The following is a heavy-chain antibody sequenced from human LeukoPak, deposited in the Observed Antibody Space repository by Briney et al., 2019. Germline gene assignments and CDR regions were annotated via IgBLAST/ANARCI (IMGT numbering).Heavy chain of an antibody. V-gene: IGHV3-23*01. CDR3: ARAYDKAYDY. CDR2: INPNGDRT. D-gene: IGHD2-21*01. J-gene: IGHJ4*02. Sequence: GGSLRLSCAASGIIFGSHGMAWVRQAPGKGLEWVSSINPNGDRTFHADFVKGRFTISRDNSKNTVSLHMNSLRAEDSAIYHCARAYDKAYDYWGQGTLVTVSS. CDR1: GIIFGSHG.